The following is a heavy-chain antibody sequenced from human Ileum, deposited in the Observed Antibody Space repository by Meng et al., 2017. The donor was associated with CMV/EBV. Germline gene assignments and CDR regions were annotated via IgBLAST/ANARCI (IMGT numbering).Heavy chain of an antibody. D-gene: IGHD1-26*01. CDR3: ASEDSGTYDPFEY. CDR2: IRYDGSNK. J-gene: IGHJ4*02. Sequence: GESLKISCAASGFTFSSYGMHWVRQAPGKGLEWVAFIRYDGSNKYYADSVKGRFTISRDNSKNTLDLQVNSLRDEDTAVYYCASEDSGTYDPFEYWGQGTLVTVSS. CDR1: GFTFSSYG. V-gene: IGHV3-30*02.